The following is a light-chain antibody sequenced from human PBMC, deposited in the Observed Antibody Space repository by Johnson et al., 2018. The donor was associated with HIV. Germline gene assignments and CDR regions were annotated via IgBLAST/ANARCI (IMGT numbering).Light chain of an antibody. CDR2: DNN. J-gene: IGLJ1*01. CDR1: SSNIGNNY. CDR3: LAWDTGPRAWEV. V-gene: IGLV1-41*01. Sequence: QAVLTQPPSVSAAPGQKVTISCSGSSSNIGNNYVSWYKQLPGTAPRIVTYDNNKRPSGIPDRFSGSKSGTSATLGITGLWPEDEADYYCLAWDTGPRAWEVFGTGTKVTVL.